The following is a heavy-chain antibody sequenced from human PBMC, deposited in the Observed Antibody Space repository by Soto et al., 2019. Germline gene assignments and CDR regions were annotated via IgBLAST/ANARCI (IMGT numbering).Heavy chain of an antibody. CDR3: AKDISMVRGVIPNYFDY. CDR2: ISGSGGST. Sequence: GGSLRLSCAASGFTFSSYAMSWVRQAPGKGPEWVSAISGSGGSTYYADSVKGRFTISRDNSKNTLYLQMNSLRAEDTAVYYCAKDISMVRGVIPNYFDYWGQGTLVTVSS. J-gene: IGHJ4*02. CDR1: GFTFSSYA. V-gene: IGHV3-23*01. D-gene: IGHD3-10*01.